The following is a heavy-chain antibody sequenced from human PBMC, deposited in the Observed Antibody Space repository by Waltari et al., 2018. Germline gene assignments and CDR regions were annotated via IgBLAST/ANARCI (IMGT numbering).Heavy chain of an antibody. CDR3: ARDFRNGASDI. J-gene: IGHJ3*02. D-gene: IGHD1-1*01. V-gene: IGHV3-11*04. Sequence: QVQLVESGGGLVEPGGSLSLSCAGSGLNRGDYYMTWSRQAAGKGLEWISYMSGSGTIVNYADSVKGRFTISRDNARNSLYLQMDSLRADDTAVYYCARDFRNGASDIWGRGTMVTVAS. CDR1: GLNRGDYY. CDR2: MSGSGTIV.